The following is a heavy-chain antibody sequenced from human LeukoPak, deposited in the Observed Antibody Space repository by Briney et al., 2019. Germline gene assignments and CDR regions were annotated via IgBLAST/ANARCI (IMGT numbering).Heavy chain of an antibody. CDR2: IYHSGST. CDR3: ARAPRDSSSSNYMRRFDY. CDR1: GAFGGSISSDNY. D-gene: IGHD3-22*01. J-gene: IGHJ4*02. V-gene: IGHV4-38-2*02. Sequence: PSETLSLTCTISGAFGGSISSDNYWVWIRQPPGQGLEWTGGIYHSGSTYYNPSLKSRVTMSVDTSKNQFSLKLSSVTAADTAVYYCARAPRDSSSSNYMRRFDYWGQGTLVTVSS.